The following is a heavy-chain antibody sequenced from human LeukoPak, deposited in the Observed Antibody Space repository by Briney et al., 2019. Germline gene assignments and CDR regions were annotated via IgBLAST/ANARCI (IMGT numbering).Heavy chain of an antibody. Sequence: GASVKVSCKASGYTFTSYAMHWVRQAPGQRLEWMGWISAGNGNTKYSQKFQGRVTITRDTSASTAYMELSSLRSEDTAVYYCARVQLVLGAFDIWGQGTMVTVSS. CDR1: GYTFTSYA. CDR2: ISAGNGNT. J-gene: IGHJ3*02. CDR3: ARVQLVLGAFDI. V-gene: IGHV1-3*01. D-gene: IGHD6-13*01.